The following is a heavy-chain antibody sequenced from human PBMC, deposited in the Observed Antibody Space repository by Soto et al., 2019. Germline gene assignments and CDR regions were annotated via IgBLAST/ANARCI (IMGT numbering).Heavy chain of an antibody. V-gene: IGHV3-30*18. CDR3: AKDRNNWNLDIDY. J-gene: IGHJ4*02. Sequence: GVSLRLSCAASGLTFSSYGMHWVRQAPGKGLEWVAVISYDGSNKYYADYVKGRFTISRDNSKNTLYLQMNSLRAEDTAVYYCAKDRNNWNLDIDYWGQGTLVTVSS. D-gene: IGHD1-20*01. CDR1: GLTFSSYG. CDR2: ISYDGSNK.